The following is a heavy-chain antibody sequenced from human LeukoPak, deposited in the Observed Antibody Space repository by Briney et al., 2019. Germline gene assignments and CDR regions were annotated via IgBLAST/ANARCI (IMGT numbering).Heavy chain of an antibody. J-gene: IGHJ4*02. CDR2: ISSTSSDI. D-gene: IGHD5-12*01. CDR1: GFAFETYT. CDR3: AKGLFSGYDNSLDS. V-gene: IGHV3-21*04. Sequence: PRGSLRLSCVASGFAFETYTMNWVRQAPGKGLEWVSFISSTSSDINYADSLRGRFTISRDNAKNSLFLQMDSLRVEDTAAYYCAKGLFSGYDNSLDSSGQG.